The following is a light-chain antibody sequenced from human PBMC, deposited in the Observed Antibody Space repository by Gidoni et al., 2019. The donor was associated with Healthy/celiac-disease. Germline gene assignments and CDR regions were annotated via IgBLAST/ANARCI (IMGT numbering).Light chain of an antibody. CDR3: QQRSNWPLT. J-gene: IGKJ4*01. Sequence: EIVLTQSPATLSLSPGERAPLSCRASQSVSSYLAWYQQKPGQAPRLLIYDASNRSTGIPARFSGSVSGTYFTLTISSLEPEDFAVYYCQQRSNWPLTFXGXTKVEIK. CDR1: QSVSSY. V-gene: IGKV3-11*01. CDR2: DAS.